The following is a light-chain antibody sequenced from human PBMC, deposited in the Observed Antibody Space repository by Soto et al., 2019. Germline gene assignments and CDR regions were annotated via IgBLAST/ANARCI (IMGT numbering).Light chain of an antibody. CDR2: DGS. V-gene: IGKV1-5*01. Sequence: DIQMTQSPATLPASVGDRVTITGRASQSVRSWLAWYQQKPGKAPSLLIYDGSSLQSGVPSRFSGSGSGTGFTLTISSLQPDDFASYYCQQYDTYPYTFGQGTKWIS. CDR1: QSVRSW. J-gene: IGKJ2*01. CDR3: QQYDTYPYT.